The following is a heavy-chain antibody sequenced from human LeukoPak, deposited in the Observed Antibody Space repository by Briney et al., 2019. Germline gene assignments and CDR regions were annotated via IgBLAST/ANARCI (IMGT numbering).Heavy chain of an antibody. Sequence: GASVKVSCKASGYTFTSYAMNWVRQAPGQGLEWMGWINTNTGNPTYAQGFTGRFVFSLDTSVSTAYQQISSLKAEDTAVYYCARDYYDSSGYYNWFDPWGQGTLVTVSS. CDR2: INTNTGNP. CDR3: ARDYYDSSGYYNWFDP. CDR1: GYTFTSYA. D-gene: IGHD3-22*01. V-gene: IGHV7-4-1*02. J-gene: IGHJ5*02.